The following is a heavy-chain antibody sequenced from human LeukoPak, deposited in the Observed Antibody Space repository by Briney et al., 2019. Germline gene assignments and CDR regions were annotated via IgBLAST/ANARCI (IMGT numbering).Heavy chain of an antibody. Sequence: SETLSLTCAVYGGSFSGCYWSWIRQPPGKGLEWIGEINHSGSTNYNPSPKSRVTISVDTSKNQFSLKLSSVTAADTAVYYGARGRGYGNSYYFDYWGQGTLVTVSS. J-gene: IGHJ4*02. D-gene: IGHD5-12*01. CDR1: GGSFSGCY. V-gene: IGHV4-34*01. CDR2: INHSGST. CDR3: ARGRGYGNSYYFDY.